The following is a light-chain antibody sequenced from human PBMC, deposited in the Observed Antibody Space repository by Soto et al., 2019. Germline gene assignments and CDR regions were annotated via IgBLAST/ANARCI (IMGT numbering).Light chain of an antibody. CDR3: QQYASSTGWT. CDR1: QSVSSSY. J-gene: IGKJ1*01. Sequence: EMVLTQSPGTLSLSPGERATLSYRASQSVSSSYLAWYQQKPGQAPRLLIYGASSRATGIPDRFSGSGSGTGFTLTISRLEPEDFAVYYCQQYASSTGWTFGQGTKVEIK. V-gene: IGKV3-20*01. CDR2: GAS.